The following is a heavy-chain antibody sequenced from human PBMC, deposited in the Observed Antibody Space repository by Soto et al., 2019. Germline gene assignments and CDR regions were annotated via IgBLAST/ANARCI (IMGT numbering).Heavy chain of an antibody. D-gene: IGHD3-3*01. V-gene: IGHV4-59*01. CDR2: IYYSGST. CDR1: GGSISSYY. CDR3: ARGATYYDFWSGYYLGNWFDP. Sequence: SETLSLTCTVSGGSISSYYWSWIRQPPGKGLEWIGYIYYSGSTNYNPSLKSRVTISVDTSKNQFSLKLSSVTAADTAVYYCARGATYYDFWSGYYLGNWFDPWGQGTLVTVSS. J-gene: IGHJ5*02.